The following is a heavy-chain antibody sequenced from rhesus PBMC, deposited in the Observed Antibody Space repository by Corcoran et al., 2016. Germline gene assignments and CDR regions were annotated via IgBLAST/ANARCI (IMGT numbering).Heavy chain of an antibody. CDR1: GFSLTTSRMG. CDR3: ARMTSEDDPYWYFDV. Sequence: QVTLKESGPALVKPTQTLTLTCTFSGFSLTTSRMGVGWIRPPPGKALEGLAIIYWNGDNRPMASPVSTLNIAKDTSRNQVFLTVTNMDPLDTATYYCARMTSEDDPYWYFDVWGPVTPITISS. CDR2: IYWNGDN. D-gene: IGHD4-29*01. V-gene: IGHV2-152*01. J-gene: IGHJ2*01.